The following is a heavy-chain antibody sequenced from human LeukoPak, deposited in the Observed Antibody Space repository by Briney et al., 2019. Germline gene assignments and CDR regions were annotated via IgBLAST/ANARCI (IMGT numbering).Heavy chain of an antibody. CDR3: ARSLSTAGIDY. Sequence: PSETLSLTCAVSGYSISSGRYWGWIWQPPGKGLEWIGSVFHSGTTYYNPSLKSRVTISVDTSKNQFSLNLRSVTAADTAVYYCARSLSTAGIDYWGQGTLVTVSS. CDR1: GYSISSGRY. J-gene: IGHJ4*02. D-gene: IGHD2-2*01. CDR2: VFHSGTT. V-gene: IGHV4-38-2*01.